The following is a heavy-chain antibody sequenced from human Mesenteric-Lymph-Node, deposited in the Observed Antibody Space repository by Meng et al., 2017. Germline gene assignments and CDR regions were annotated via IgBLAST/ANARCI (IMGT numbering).Heavy chain of an antibody. CDR1: SGSISSSNW. CDR2: ISQSGTT. V-gene: IGHV4-4*02. J-gene: IGHJ4*02. CDR3: VRQGMTSYSWGY. D-gene: IGHD3-9*01. Sequence: QVPLQESGPGLGKPSGTLSLTCAVSSGSISSSNWWSWVRQPPGKGLEWIGEISQSGTTYYNPSLKSRVTITGDWSKNQFSLKLNSVTAADTALYYCVRQGMTSYSWGYWGQGTLVTVSS.